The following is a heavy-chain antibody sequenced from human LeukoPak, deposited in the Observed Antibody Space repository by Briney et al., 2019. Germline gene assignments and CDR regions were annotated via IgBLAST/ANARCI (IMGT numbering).Heavy chain of an antibody. D-gene: IGHD2-15*01. CDR2: ISYDGSNK. CDR3: ARDLRDIVVVVAATYYYYGMDV. Sequence: GGSLRLSCAASGFTFSSYAMHWVRQAPGKGLEWVAVISYDGSNKYYADFVKGRSTISRDNSKNTLYLQMNSLRAEDTAVYYCARDLRDIVVVVAATYYYYGMDVWGQGTTVTVSS. CDR1: GFTFSSYA. J-gene: IGHJ6*02. V-gene: IGHV3-30-3*01.